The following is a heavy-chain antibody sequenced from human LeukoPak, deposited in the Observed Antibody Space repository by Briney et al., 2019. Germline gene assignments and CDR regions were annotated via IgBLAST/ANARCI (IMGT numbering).Heavy chain of an antibody. CDR3: ARAGNSGWKTDFDY. Sequence: GGSLRLSCAASGFTFSSYWMSWVRQAPGKGLEWAANIKQDGSENYYVDSVKGRFTISRDDAKNSLYLQMNSLRAGDTAVYYCARAGNSGWKTDFDYWGQGTLVTVSS. V-gene: IGHV3-7*01. CDR2: IKQDGSEN. D-gene: IGHD6-19*01. J-gene: IGHJ4*02. CDR1: GFTFSSYW.